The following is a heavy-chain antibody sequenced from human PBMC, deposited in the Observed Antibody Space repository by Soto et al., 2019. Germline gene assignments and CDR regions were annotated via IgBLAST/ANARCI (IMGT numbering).Heavy chain of an antibody. V-gene: IGHV1-46*01. CDR1: GYTFTSYY. CDR2: INPSGGST. Sequence: ASVKVSCKASGYTFTSYYMHWVRQAPGQGLEWMGIINPSGGSTSYAQKFQGRVTMTRDTSTSTVYMELSSLRSEDTAVYYCARDHGIVVVPAASPRYGMDVWGQGTTVTVSS. D-gene: IGHD2-2*01. CDR3: ARDHGIVVVPAASPRYGMDV. J-gene: IGHJ6*02.